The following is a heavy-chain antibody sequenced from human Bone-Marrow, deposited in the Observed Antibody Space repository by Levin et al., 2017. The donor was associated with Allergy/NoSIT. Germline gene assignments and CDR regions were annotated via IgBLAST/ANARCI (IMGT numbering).Heavy chain of an antibody. V-gene: IGHV1-2*06. CDR3: ASRFLEWSPPV. CDR1: GYRFINYY. CDR2: LNPDSGGT. J-gene: IGHJ6*04. Sequence: ASVKVSCKSSGYRFINYYIHWVRQAPGQGLEWMGRLNPDSGGTNYAQKFQGRVTMTRDTSISTAYMELSSLTSDDTAVYYCASRFLEWSPPVWGKGTTVTVSS. D-gene: IGHD3-3*01.